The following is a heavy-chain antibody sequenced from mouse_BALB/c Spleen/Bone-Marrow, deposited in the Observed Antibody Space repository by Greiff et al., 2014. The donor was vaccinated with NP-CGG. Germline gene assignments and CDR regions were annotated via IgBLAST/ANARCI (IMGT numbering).Heavy chain of an antibody. V-gene: IGHV1-61*01. CDR3: ARSRGEGY. CDR2: IHPSGSGT. Sequence: QVQLQQSGAELVRPGASVKLSCKASGYSFTSYWMNWVKQRPGQGLEWIGMIHPSGSGTRLNQNFKDKATSTVDKSSSTAYMQLSSPTSEDSAVYYCARSRGEGYWGQGTLVTVSA. J-gene: IGHJ3*01. CDR1: GYSFTSYW.